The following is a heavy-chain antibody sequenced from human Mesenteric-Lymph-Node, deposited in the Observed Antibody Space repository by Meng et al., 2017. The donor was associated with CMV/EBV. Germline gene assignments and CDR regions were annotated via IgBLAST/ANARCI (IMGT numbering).Heavy chain of an antibody. J-gene: IGHJ6*02. CDR1: GGTFSSYT. CDR3: ARGAIFGVVINYYGMDV. D-gene: IGHD3-3*01. Sequence: SVKVSCKASGGTFSSYTISWVRQAPGQGLEWMGRIIPILGIANYAQKFQGRVTITADKSTSTAYMELSSLRSEDTAVYYCARGAIFGVVINYYGMDVWGQGTTVTVSS. CDR2: IIPILGIA. V-gene: IGHV1-69*02.